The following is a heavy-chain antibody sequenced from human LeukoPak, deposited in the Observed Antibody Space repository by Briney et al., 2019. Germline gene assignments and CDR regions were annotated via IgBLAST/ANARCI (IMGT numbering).Heavy chain of an antibody. Sequence: GGSLRLSCAASGFTFSSYAMSWVRQAPGKGLEWLSAISGSGGSTYYADSVKGRFTISRDNSKNTLYLQMNSLRAEDTAVYYCAKRQGSSWYFFDYWGQGTLVTVSS. CDR3: AKRQGSSWYFFDY. CDR1: GFTFSSYA. D-gene: IGHD6-13*01. J-gene: IGHJ4*02. V-gene: IGHV3-23*01. CDR2: ISGSGGST.